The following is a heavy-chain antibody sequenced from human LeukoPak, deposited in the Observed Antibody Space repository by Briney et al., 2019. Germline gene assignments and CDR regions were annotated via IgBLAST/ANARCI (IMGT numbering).Heavy chain of an antibody. CDR2: IYYSGST. CDR3: ARGPVGGTTYNDGDAFDI. D-gene: IGHD1-7*01. J-gene: IGHJ3*02. Sequence: PSETLSLTCTVSGGSISRYYWSWIRPPPGKGLEWIGYIYYSGSTNYNPSLKSRVTISVDTSKNQFSLKLSSVTAADTAVYYCARGPVGGTTYNDGDAFDIWGQGTMVTVSS. V-gene: IGHV4-59*01. CDR1: GGSISRYY.